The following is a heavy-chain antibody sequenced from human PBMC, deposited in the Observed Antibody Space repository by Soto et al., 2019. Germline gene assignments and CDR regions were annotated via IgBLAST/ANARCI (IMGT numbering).Heavy chain of an antibody. Sequence: EVHLVESGGGLVKPGGSLRLSCAASGLPFSKAWMSWVRQAPGKGLEWIGRAKDKGTTDYAAPVKDRFTISRDDSQSMVYLQMDSLKTEDTAVYYCTTDEEDIGNDGDFDYWGQGTLVTVSS. CDR3: TTDEEDIGNDGDFDY. J-gene: IGHJ4*02. CDR2: AKDKGTT. CDR1: GLPFSKAW. D-gene: IGHD1-1*01. V-gene: IGHV3-15*01.